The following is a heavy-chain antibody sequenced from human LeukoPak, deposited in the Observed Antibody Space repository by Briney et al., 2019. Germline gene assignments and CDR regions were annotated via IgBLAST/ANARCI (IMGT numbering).Heavy chain of an antibody. Sequence: SQTLSLTCTVSGGSISSGGYYWSWIRQHPGEGLEWIGYIYYSGSTYYNPSLKSRVTISVDTSKNQFSLKLSSVTAADTAVYYCAREASYDSSGYYFDYWGQGTLVTVSS. J-gene: IGHJ4*02. CDR1: GGSISSGGYY. D-gene: IGHD3-22*01. CDR2: IYYSGST. CDR3: AREASYDSSGYYFDY. V-gene: IGHV4-31*03.